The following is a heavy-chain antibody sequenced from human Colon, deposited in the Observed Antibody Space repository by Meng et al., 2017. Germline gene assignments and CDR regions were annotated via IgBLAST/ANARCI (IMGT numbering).Heavy chain of an antibody. CDR2: IWYDGSNK. CDR3: ARDTEFGELFPDY. V-gene: IGHV3-33*01. Sequence: GGSLRLSCAASGFTFSSYGMHWVRQAPGKGLEWVAVIWYDGSNKYYADSVKDRFTISRDNSKNTLYLQMNSLRAEDTAVYYCARDTEFGELFPDYWGQGTLVTVSS. D-gene: IGHD3-10*01. CDR1: GFTFSSYG. J-gene: IGHJ4*02.